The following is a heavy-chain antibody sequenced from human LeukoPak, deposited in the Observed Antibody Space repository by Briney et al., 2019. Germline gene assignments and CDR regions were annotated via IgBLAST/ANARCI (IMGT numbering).Heavy chain of an antibody. V-gene: IGHV4-39*07. CDR1: GGSISSSSYY. J-gene: IGHJ4*02. CDR3: ARNSGIAAAGGGY. Sequence: SETLSLTCTVSGGSISSSSYYWGWIRQPPGKGLEWIGSIYYSGSTYYNPSLKSRVTISVDTSKNQFSLKLSPATAADTAVYYCARNSGIAAAGGGYWGQGTLVTVSS. CDR2: IYYSGST. D-gene: IGHD6-13*01.